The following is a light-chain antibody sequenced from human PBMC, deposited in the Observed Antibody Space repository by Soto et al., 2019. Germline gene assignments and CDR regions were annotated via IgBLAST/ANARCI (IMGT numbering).Light chain of an antibody. Sequence: EIVLTQSPGTLSLSPGERATLSCRASQSVSSSYLAWYQQKPGQAPRLLIYGASSRATGIPDRFSGSGSGTDFTLTISRLEPEDFAVYYCQQCGTSPWTFGQGTKVETK. V-gene: IGKV3-20*01. CDR1: QSVSSSY. J-gene: IGKJ1*01. CDR3: QQCGTSPWT. CDR2: GAS.